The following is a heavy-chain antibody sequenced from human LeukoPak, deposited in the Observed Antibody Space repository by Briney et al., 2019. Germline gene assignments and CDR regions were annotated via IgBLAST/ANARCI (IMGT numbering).Heavy chain of an antibody. CDR3: ASFYCSGGSCYQYYYYYYMDV. Sequence: PSETLSLTCTVSGDSISGSSYYWGWIRQPPGKGLEWIGIIYYSGGTYYNPSLKSRVTISVDTSKNQFSLKLSSVTAADTAVYYCASFYCSGGSCYQYYYYYYMDVWGKGATVTISS. J-gene: IGHJ6*03. D-gene: IGHD2-15*01. CDR1: GDSISGSSYY. CDR2: IYYSGGT. V-gene: IGHV4-39*01.